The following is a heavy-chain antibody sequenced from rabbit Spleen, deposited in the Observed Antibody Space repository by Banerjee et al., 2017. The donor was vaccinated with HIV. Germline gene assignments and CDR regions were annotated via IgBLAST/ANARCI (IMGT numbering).Heavy chain of an antibody. Sequence: QSLEESGGDLVKPGASLTLTCTASGFSFSSSDYMGWVRQAPGKGLEWIGYIDPVFGITYYANWVNGRFSISRENAQNTVLLQMTSLTAADTATYFCARDTGTSFSTYGMDLWGPGTLVTVS. V-gene: IGHV1S40*01. D-gene: IGHD8-1*01. CDR1: GFSFSSSDY. CDR3: ARDTGTSFSTYGMDL. CDR2: IDPVFGIT. J-gene: IGHJ6*01.